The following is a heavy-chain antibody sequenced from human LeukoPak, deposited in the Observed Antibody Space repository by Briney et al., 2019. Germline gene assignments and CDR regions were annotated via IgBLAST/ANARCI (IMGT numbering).Heavy chain of an antibody. D-gene: IGHD3-9*01. V-gene: IGHV3-23*01. CDR1: GFTFSSYA. J-gene: IGHJ4*02. CDR3: ATTYYDILTGYYNGPFDY. CDR2: ISGSGGST. Sequence: GGSLRLSCAASGFTFSSYAMSWVRQAPGKGLEWVSAISGSGGSTYYADSVKGRFTISRDNSKNTLYLQVNSLRAEDTAVYYCATTYYDILTGYYNGPFDYWGQGTLVTVSS.